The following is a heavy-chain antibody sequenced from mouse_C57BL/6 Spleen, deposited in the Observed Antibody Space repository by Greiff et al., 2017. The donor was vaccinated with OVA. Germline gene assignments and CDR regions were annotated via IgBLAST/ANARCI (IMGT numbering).Heavy chain of an antibody. V-gene: IGHV3-6*01. Sequence: EVKLMESGPGLVKPSQSLSLTCSVTGYSITSGYYWNWIRQFPGNKLEWMGYISYDGSNNYNPSLKNRISITRDTSKNQFFLKLNSVTTEDTATYYCARDYGRNYFDYWGQGTTLTVSS. J-gene: IGHJ2*01. CDR1: GYSITSGYY. CDR2: ISYDGSN. CDR3: ARDYGRNYFDY. D-gene: IGHD1-1*01.